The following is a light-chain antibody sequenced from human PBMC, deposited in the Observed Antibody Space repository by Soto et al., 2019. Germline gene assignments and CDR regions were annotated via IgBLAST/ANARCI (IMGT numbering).Light chain of an antibody. J-gene: IGKJ4*01. CDR3: QQRSNWPELT. V-gene: IGKV3-11*01. CDR1: QSISSSY. Sequence: LAPAPATRALSPGDRATLSCMASQSISSSYLAWYQQKPGQAPRLLIYDASNRATGIPARFSGSGSGTDFTLTISSLEPEDFAVYYCQQRSNWPELTFGGRTKV. CDR2: DAS.